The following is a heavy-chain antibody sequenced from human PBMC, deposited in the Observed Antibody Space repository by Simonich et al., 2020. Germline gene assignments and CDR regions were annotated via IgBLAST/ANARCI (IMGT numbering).Heavy chain of an antibody. Sequence: QVQLVQSGAEVKKPGASVKVSCKASGYTFTGYYMHWVREAPGPGLEWMGRINPNRGGTNYAQKFQGRVTMTRDTTISTAYMELSRRSDDTAVYYCARAPPGGIAARTTYFDYWGQGTLVTVSS. CDR1: GYTFTGYY. CDR2: INPNRGGT. CDR3: ARAPPGGIAARTTYFDY. D-gene: IGHD6-6*01. V-gene: IGHV1-2*06. J-gene: IGHJ4*02.